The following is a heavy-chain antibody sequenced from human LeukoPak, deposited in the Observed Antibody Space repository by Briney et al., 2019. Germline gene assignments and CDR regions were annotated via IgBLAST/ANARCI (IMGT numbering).Heavy chain of an antibody. J-gene: IGHJ5*02. Sequence: GASVKVSCKASGYTFTSYAMHWVRQAPGQRLEWMGWINAVNGNTKYSQKFQGRVTITRDTSASTAYMELSSLRSEDTAVYSCARDHLRYYDGPPRGFDPWGQGTLVTVSS. V-gene: IGHV1-3*01. CDR3: ARDHLRYYDGPPRGFDP. CDR2: INAVNGNT. D-gene: IGHD3-22*01. CDR1: GYTFTSYA.